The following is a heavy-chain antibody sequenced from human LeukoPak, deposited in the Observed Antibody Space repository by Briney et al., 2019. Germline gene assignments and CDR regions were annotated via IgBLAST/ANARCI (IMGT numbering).Heavy chain of an antibody. Sequence: GGSLRLSCSASGFTFSYFSMNWVRQAPGKGLEWVSSISSTGSVTHYADSVKGRFTISRDNARNSLFLQMHSLRAEDTAVYYCARESSSSFTPFFDYWGQGTLVTVSS. D-gene: IGHD6-6*01. CDR1: GFTFSYFS. CDR2: ISSTGSVT. CDR3: ARESSSSFTPFFDY. J-gene: IGHJ4*02. V-gene: IGHV3-48*04.